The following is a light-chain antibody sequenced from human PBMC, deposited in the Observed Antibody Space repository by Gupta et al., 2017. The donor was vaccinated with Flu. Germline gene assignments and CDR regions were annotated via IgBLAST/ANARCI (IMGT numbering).Light chain of an antibody. J-gene: IGLJ3*02. CDR1: GDSSYT. V-gene: IGLV4-69*01. CDR3: QTRGTSIRGV. CDR2: LNSDGSH. Sequence: GDSSYTIAWSQQQPERGPRYLMKLNSDGSHSKGDGIRDRVSGSSNGAELYLTISNLEAEDEADCYCQTRGTSIRGVFGGGTKLTVL.